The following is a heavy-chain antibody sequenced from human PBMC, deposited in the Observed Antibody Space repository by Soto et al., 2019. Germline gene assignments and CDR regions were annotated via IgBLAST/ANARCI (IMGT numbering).Heavy chain of an antibody. CDR1: GGSISSYY. D-gene: IGHD6-19*01. CDR2: IYYSGST. V-gene: IGHV4-59*01. Sequence: SETLSLTCTFSGGSISSYYWSWIRQPPGKGLEWIGYIYYSGSTNYNPSLKSRVTISVDTSKNQFSLKLSSVTAADTAVYYCASRWAGTFDYWGQGTLVTVSS. CDR3: ASRWAGTFDY. J-gene: IGHJ4*02.